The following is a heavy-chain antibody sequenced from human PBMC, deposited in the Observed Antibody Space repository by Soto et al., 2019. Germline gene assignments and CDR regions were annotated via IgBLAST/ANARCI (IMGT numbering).Heavy chain of an antibody. V-gene: IGHV1-69*06. D-gene: IGHD1-26*01. CDR2: VIPMSGSS. J-gene: IGHJ6*02. CDR3: ARGRPRSGPPFYYYGLDV. CDR1: GGTFSTYV. Sequence: QVQLVQSGAEVKKPGSSVKVSCKASGGTFSTYVISWVRQAPGQGLEWMGRVIPMSGSSNYAQKFHGRVTITADKDTSIAYMEVRSLRSEDTAVYYCARGRPRSGPPFYYYGLDVWGQGTTVIVSS.